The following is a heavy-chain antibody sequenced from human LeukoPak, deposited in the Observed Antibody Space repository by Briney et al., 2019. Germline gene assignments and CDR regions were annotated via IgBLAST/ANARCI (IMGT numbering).Heavy chain of an antibody. Sequence: ASVKVSCTASGGTFSSYAISWVRQAPGQGLEWMGGIIPIFGTANYAQKFQGRVTITADESTSTAYMELSSLRSEDTAVYYCATEYYYDSSGLFDYWGQGTLVTVSS. J-gene: IGHJ4*02. CDR2: IIPIFGTA. CDR1: GGTFSSYA. V-gene: IGHV1-69*13. D-gene: IGHD3-22*01. CDR3: ATEYYYDSSGLFDY.